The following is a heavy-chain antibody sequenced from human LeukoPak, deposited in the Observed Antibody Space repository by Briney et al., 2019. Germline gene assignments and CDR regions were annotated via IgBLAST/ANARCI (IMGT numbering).Heavy chain of an antibody. D-gene: IGHD3-10*01. J-gene: IGHJ4*02. CDR1: GFTFRSYA. CDR2: ISTSGYST. V-gene: IGHV3-23*01. Sequence: GGSLRLSCAASGFTFRSYAMSWVRQAPGKGLEWVSGISTSGYSTYYADSVKGRFTISRDNSKNTLYLQMNSLRAEDTAVYYCAKSPNYYGSGERGDYWGQGTLVTVSS. CDR3: AKSPNYYGSGERGDY.